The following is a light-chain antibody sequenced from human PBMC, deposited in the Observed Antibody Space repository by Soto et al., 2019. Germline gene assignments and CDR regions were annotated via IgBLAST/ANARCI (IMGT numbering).Light chain of an antibody. Sequence: QSALTQPASVSGSPGQSITISCTGSNNDVGAYNYVSWYQQHLGKAPKLIIYEVNNQPSGVSHRFSGSKSGNTASLTISGLQADDEADYYCASYTISSTRVFGGGTKLTVL. J-gene: IGLJ3*02. CDR1: NNDVGAYNY. CDR2: EVN. CDR3: ASYTISSTRV. V-gene: IGLV2-14*01.